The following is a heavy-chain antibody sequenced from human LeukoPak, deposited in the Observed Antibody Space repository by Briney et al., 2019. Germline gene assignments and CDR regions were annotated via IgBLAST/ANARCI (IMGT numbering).Heavy chain of an antibody. D-gene: IGHD6-13*01. CDR3: ARDAFQGSSWSNWFDS. CDR1: GYTFNTNG. CDR2: INANTGST. V-gene: IGHV1-18*01. Sequence: ASVKVSCKASGYTFNTNGLSWVRQAPGQGLEWMGWINANTGSTNYAQIFQGRVHMTTDTSTATAYMELTSLRSDDTATYYCARDAFQGSSWSNWFDSWGQGTLAIVSS. J-gene: IGHJ5*01.